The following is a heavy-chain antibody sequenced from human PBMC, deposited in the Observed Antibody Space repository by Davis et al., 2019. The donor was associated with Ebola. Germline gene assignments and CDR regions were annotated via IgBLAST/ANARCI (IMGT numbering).Heavy chain of an antibody. D-gene: IGHD2-2*01. CDR3: AGVGRYCSSTSCYHYYYGMDV. CDR2: IIPIFGTA. J-gene: IGHJ6*02. Sequence: SVKVSCKASGATFSSSAISWVRQAPGQGLEWMGGIIPIFGTANYAQKFQGRVTITADESTSTAYMDLSSLRSEDTAVYYCAGVGRYCSSTSCYHYYYGMDVWGQGTTVTVSS. V-gene: IGHV1-69*13. CDR1: GATFSSSA.